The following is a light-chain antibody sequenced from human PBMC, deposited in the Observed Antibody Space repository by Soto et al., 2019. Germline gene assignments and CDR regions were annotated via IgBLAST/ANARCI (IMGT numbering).Light chain of an antibody. CDR2: GAS. CDR3: QHYDISPWT. Sequence: EIVLSQSPGTLSLSLGERATLSCRASQWSSNSIYLAWYQQKPGQAPRLLIYGASSRATGIPTRFSGSGSGTDFTLTIIRLEPEDFAVYYCQHYDISPWTFGQGTKVDIK. V-gene: IGKV3-20*01. CDR1: QWSSNSIY. J-gene: IGKJ1*01.